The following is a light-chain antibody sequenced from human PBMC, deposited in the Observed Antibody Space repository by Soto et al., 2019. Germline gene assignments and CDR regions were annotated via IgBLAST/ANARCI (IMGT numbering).Light chain of an antibody. CDR3: QQANSFPIT. CDR1: QDISTW. J-gene: IGKJ5*01. V-gene: IGKV1-12*01. Sequence: DIQMTQSPSSVSASVGDRVTITCRASQDISTWLAWYQQKPGEAPRLLIYAASVLQGGVPFRFSGSGSGRDFTLTIDSLQPEDSATYYCQQANSFPITFGQGTRLEIK. CDR2: AAS.